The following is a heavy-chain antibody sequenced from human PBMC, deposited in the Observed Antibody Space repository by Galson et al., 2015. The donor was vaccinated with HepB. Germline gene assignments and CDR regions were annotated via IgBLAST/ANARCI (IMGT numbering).Heavy chain of an antibody. D-gene: IGHD3-10*01. CDR1: GFTFRSHG. Sequence: SLRLSCAASGFTFRSHGMHWVRQVPGKGLEWVAVIWNDGNNKYYADSVKGRFTISRDNSKSTLYLQMNSLRAEDTALYFCTRGPYGSGLYNWFGHWGQGILVTVSS. V-gene: IGHV3-33*01. J-gene: IGHJ5*02. CDR2: IWNDGNNK. CDR3: TRGPYGSGLYNWFGH.